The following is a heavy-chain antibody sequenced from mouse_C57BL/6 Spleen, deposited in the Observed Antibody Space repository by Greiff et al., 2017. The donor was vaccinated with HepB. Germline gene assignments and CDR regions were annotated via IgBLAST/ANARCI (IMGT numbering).Heavy chain of an antibody. D-gene: IGHD2-5*01. CDR1: GYTFTDYY. Sequence: EVQLVESGPELVKPGASVKMSCKASGYTFTDYYMNWVKQSHGKSLEWIGYIYPDNGGIGYNQKFKGKATLTTDKSSSTAYMKLRSLTSEDSAVYYCARRSYYSSFSMDYWGQGTSVTVSS. V-gene: IGHV1-34*01. CDR3: ARRSYYSSFSMDY. CDR2: IYPDNGGI. J-gene: IGHJ4*01.